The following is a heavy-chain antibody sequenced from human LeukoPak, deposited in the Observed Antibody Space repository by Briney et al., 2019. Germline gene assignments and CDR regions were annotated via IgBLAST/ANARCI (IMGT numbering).Heavy chain of an antibody. V-gene: IGHV5-51*01. CDR1: GYSFISYW. J-gene: IGHJ4*02. CDR3: ARAAGYSSGWYPSDY. Sequence: GESLQISCKGSGYSFISYWIGWVRQMPGKGLEWMGIIYPGDSDTRYSPSFQGQVTISADKSISTAYLQWSSLKASDTAMYYCARAAGYSSGWYPSDYWGQGTLVTVSS. D-gene: IGHD6-19*01. CDR2: IYPGDSDT.